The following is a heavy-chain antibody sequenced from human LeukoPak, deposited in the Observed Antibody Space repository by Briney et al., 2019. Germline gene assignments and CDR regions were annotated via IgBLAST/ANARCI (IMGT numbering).Heavy chain of an antibody. J-gene: IGHJ4*02. Sequence: SETLSLTCAVYGGSFSDYYWAWIRQPPGKGLEWIGEIHHSGRTNYNPSFKSRITISLDTSRKQFSLKLNSVTAADTAIYYCAADRDIKNPPFDLWGQGTLVTVSS. CDR1: GGSFSDYY. V-gene: IGHV4-34*01. CDR2: IHHSGRT. CDR3: AADRDIKNPPFDL. D-gene: IGHD3-9*01.